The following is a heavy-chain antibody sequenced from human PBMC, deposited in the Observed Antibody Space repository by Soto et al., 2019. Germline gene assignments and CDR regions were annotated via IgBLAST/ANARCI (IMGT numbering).Heavy chain of an antibody. CDR3: ASRKKTTYGDYDGFDY. D-gene: IGHD4-17*01. CDR1: GGTFSSYA. V-gene: IGHV1-69*01. J-gene: IGHJ4*02. CDR2: IIPIFGTA. Sequence: QVQLVQSGAEVKKPGTSVKVSCKASGGTFSSYAISWVRQAPGQGLEWMGGIIPIFGTANYAQKFQGRVTITADESTSTAYMELSSLRSEDTAVYYCASRKKTTYGDYDGFDYWGQGTLVTVSS.